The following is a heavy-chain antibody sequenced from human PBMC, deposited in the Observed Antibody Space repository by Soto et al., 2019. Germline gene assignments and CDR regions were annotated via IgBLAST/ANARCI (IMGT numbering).Heavy chain of an antibody. CDR3: ARAPRLWFGELEGSNFDY. CDR2: IYYSGST. J-gene: IGHJ4*02. V-gene: IGHV4-31*03. Sequence: SETLSLTCTVSGGSISSGGYYWSWIRQHPGKGLEWIGYIYYSGSTYYNPSLKSRVTISVDTSKNQFSLKLSSVTAADTAVYYCARAPRLWFGELEGSNFDYWGQGTPVTV. CDR1: GGSISSGGYY. D-gene: IGHD3-10*01.